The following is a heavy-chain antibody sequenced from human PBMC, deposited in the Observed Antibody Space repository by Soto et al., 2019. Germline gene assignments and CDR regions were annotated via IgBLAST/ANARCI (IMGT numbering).Heavy chain of an antibody. CDR1: GGSFSGYY. CDR2: INHNGST. J-gene: IGHJ6*02. CDR3: ARRVKRYYYGMDV. Sequence: SETLSLTCAVYGGSFSGYYWSWIRQPPGKGLEWIGEINHNGSTNYNPSLKSRVTISVDTSKNQFSLKLSSVTAADTAVYYCARRVKRYYYGMDVWGQGTTVTVSS. V-gene: IGHV4-34*01.